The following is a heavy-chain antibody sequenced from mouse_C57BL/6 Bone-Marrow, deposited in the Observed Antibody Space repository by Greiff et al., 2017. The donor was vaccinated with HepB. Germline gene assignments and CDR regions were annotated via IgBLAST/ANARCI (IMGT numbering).Heavy chain of an antibody. Sequence: EVKLEESGPELVKPGASVKISCKASGYSFTGYYMNWVKQSPEKSLEWIGEINPSTGGTTYNQKFKAKATLTVDKSSSTAYMQLKSLTSEDSAVYYCARAVLGYWGQGTTLTVSS. J-gene: IGHJ2*01. V-gene: IGHV1-42*01. CDR1: GYSFTGYY. CDR3: ARAVLGY. CDR2: INPSTGGT. D-gene: IGHD4-1*01.